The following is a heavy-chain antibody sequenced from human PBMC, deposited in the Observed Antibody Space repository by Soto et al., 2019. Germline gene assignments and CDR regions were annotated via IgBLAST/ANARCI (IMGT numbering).Heavy chain of an antibody. CDR1: GGSISSYY. J-gene: IGHJ5*02. CDR2: IYYSGST. CDR3: ARGRGSAWYDPEGERNWFDP. D-gene: IGHD6-19*01. V-gene: IGHV4-59*01. Sequence: SETLSLTCTVSGGSISSYYWSWIRQPPGKGLEWIGYIYYSGSTNYNPSLKSRVTISVDTSKNQFSLKLSSVTAADTAVYYCARGRGSAWYDPEGERNWFDPWGQGTLVTVSS.